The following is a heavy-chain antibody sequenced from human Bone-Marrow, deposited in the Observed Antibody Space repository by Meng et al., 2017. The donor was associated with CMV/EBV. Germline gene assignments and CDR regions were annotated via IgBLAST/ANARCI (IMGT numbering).Heavy chain of an antibody. D-gene: IGHD3-3*01. CDR2: IIPIFGTA. CDR3: ARWTPCDEPIYDVWSGYRGPSGYYYYGMDV. Sequence: SVKVSCKASGGTFSSYAISWVRQAPGQGLEWMGGIIPIFGTANYAQKFQGRVTITTDESTSTAYMELSSLRSEDTAVYYGARWTPCDEPIYDVWSGYRGPSGYYYYGMDVWGQGTTVSVSS. V-gene: IGHV1-69*05. CDR1: GGTFSSYA. J-gene: IGHJ6*02.